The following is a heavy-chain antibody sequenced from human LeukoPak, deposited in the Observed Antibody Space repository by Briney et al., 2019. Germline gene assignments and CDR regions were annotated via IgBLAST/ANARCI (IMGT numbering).Heavy chain of an antibody. J-gene: IGHJ4*02. V-gene: IGHV3-23*01. D-gene: IGHD2-21*02. CDR1: GFTFSSYA. Sequence: GGSLRLSCAASGFTFSSYAMSWVRQAPGKGLEWVSAISGSGGSTYYADSVKGRLTISRDNSKNTLYLQMNSLRAEDTAVYYCTKGGNIVVVTGIAYWGQGTLVTVSS. CDR2: ISGSGGST. CDR3: TKGGNIVVVTGIAY.